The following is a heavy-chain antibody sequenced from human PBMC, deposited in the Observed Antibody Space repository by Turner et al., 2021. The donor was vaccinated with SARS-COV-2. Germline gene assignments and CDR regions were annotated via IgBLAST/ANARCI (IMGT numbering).Heavy chain of an antibody. D-gene: IGHD3-3*01. CDR2: MYYSGST. Sequence: QVQLQESGPGLVRPSETLSLTCTVSGGSISSSRYYWGWIRQPPGKGLEWIGSMYYSGSTYHNPSLKSRVSISVDTSKNQFSLKLSSVTAADTAVYYCARSNYDFWSGYYTFYFDYWGQGTLVTVSS. J-gene: IGHJ4*02. CDR3: ARSNYDFWSGYYTFYFDY. CDR1: GGSISSSRYY. V-gene: IGHV4-39*01.